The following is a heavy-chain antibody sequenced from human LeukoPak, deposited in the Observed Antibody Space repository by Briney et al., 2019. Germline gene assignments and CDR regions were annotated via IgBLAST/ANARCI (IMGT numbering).Heavy chain of an antibody. Sequence: PSETLSLTCTVSGGSISSYYWSWIRQPPGKGLEWIGYIYYSGSTNYNPSLKSRVTISVDTSKNQFSPKLSSVTAADTAVYYCASTTPQLATAFDIWGQGTMVTVSS. D-gene: IGHD5-18*01. CDR2: IYYSGST. V-gene: IGHV4-59*01. CDR3: ASTTPQLATAFDI. CDR1: GGSISSYY. J-gene: IGHJ3*02.